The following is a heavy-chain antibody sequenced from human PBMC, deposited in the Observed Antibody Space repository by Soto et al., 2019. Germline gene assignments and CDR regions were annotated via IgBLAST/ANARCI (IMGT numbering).Heavy chain of an antibody. D-gene: IGHD1-26*01. CDR3: AKDILLGNSGSYPDAFDV. J-gene: IGHJ3*01. Sequence: GGSLRLSCAASGFTFDQHAMHWVRQAPGKGLEWVSGISWNNGNIGYAASVRGRFTISRDNAKNSLYLQMERLRTEDTALYYCAKDILLGNSGSYPDAFDVWGQGTMVTVSS. V-gene: IGHV3-9*01. CDR1: GFTFDQHA. CDR2: ISWNNGNI.